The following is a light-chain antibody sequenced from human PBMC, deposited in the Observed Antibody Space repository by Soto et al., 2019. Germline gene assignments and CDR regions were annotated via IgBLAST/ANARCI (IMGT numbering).Light chain of an antibody. Sequence: QSVLTQPASVSGSPGQSITISCTGTSSDVGGYNYVSWYQQHPGKAPKLMIYDVSNRPSGVSNRFSGSKSGNTASLTISGLQADDEADYYCSSYTSSSTLAVFGGGTKLTVL. CDR1: SSDVGGYNY. CDR3: SSYTSSSTLAV. V-gene: IGLV2-14*01. CDR2: DVS. J-gene: IGLJ2*01.